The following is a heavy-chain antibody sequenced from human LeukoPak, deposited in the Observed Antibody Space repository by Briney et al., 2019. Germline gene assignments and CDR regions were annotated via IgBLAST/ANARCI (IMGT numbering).Heavy chain of an antibody. D-gene: IGHD2-8*01. CDR2: IRYDGSNK. CDR1: GFTFSSYS. Sequence: GGSLRLSCAASGFTFSSYSMNWVRQAPGKGLEWVAFIRYDGSNKYYADSVKGRFTISRDNSKNTLYLQMNSLKTEDTAVYYCTTGYCTNGVCHAGDYWGQGTLVTVSS. V-gene: IGHV3-30*02. J-gene: IGHJ4*02. CDR3: TTGYCTNGVCHAGDY.